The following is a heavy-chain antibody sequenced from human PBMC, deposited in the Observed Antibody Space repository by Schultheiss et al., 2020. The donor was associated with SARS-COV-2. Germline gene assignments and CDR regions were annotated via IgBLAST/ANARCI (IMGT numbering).Heavy chain of an antibody. CDR1: GFTFSSYG. Sequence: GGSLRLSCAASGFTFSSYGMHWVRQAPGKGLEWVAVISYDGSNKYYADSVKGRFTISRDNSKNTLYLQMNSLRVEDTAVYYCAKDIATVTNPDYWGQGTLVTVSS. V-gene: IGHV3-30*18. D-gene: IGHD4-17*01. CDR2: ISYDGSNK. J-gene: IGHJ4*02. CDR3: AKDIATVTNPDY.